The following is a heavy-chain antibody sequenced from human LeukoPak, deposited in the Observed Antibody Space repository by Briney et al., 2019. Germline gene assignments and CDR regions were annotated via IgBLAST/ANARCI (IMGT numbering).Heavy chain of an antibody. CDR2: IYYSGST. V-gene: IGHV4-39*01. J-gene: IGHJ6*02. Sequence: SDPLSLSCTVSGGSISSSSYYWGWSPQPPGKGLDRIGSIYYSGSTYYNPSLKSRVTISVDTSNNQFSLKLSSVTAADTAVYYCASYIAAAYGMDVWGQGTTVTVSS. D-gene: IGHD6-13*01. CDR3: ASYIAAAYGMDV. CDR1: GGSISSSSYY.